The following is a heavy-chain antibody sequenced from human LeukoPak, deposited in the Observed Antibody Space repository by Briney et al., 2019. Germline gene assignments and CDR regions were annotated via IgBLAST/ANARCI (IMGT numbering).Heavy chain of an antibody. D-gene: IGHD3-16*01. V-gene: IGHV3-30*18. J-gene: IGHJ4*02. Sequence: SGGSLRLSCGASGFTFSSYGVHWVRQAPGKGLEWVAVISDDGRKKYYADSVKGRFTISRDNSKNTLYLQMNSLRAEDTAVYYRAKDSKNYAIDYWGQGTLVTVSS. CDR3: AKDSKNYAIDY. CDR2: ISDDGRKK. CDR1: GFTFSSYG.